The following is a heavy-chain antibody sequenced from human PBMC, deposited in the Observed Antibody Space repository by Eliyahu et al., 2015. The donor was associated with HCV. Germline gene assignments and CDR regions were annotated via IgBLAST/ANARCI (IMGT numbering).Heavy chain of an antibody. J-gene: IGHJ4*02. D-gene: IGHD3-22*01. CDR3: AKDDGYYDIREGGYFDY. CDR2: ISGSGGST. Sequence: EVQLLESGGGLVQPGGSLRLSCAASGFTFSXYAMSWVRQAPGKGLEWVSAISGSGGSTYYADSVKGRFTISRDNSKNTLYLQMNSLRAEDTAVYYCAKDDGYYDIREGGYFDYWGQGTLVTVSS. CDR1: GFTFSXYA. V-gene: IGHV3-23*01.